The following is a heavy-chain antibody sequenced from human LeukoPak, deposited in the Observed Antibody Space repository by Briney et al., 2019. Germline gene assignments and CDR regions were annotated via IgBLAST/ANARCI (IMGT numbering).Heavy chain of an antibody. D-gene: IGHD3-10*01. CDR1: GFTFASHT. CDR3: ARDHSYYGSGSYYDF. V-gene: IGHV3-21*01. J-gene: IGHJ4*02. Sequence: GGSLRLSCAASGFTFASHTMNWVRQAPGKGLEWVSSISTRSSYIFYADSAKGRFTISRDNANNSLYLQMNSLRAEGTAVYYCARDHSYYGSGSYYDFWGQGTLVTVSS. CDR2: ISTRSSYI.